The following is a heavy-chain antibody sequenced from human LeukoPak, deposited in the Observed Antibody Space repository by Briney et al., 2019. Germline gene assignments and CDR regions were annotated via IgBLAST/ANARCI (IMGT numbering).Heavy chain of an antibody. V-gene: IGHV4-34*01. CDR2: INHSGST. CDR1: GGSFSGYY. CDR3: ARGVGVYYDSSGYSDY. J-gene: IGHJ4*02. Sequence: SEILSLTCAVYGGSFSGYYWSWIRQPPGKGLEWIGEINHSGSTNYNPSLKSRVTISVDTSKNQFSLKLSSVTAADTAVYYCARGVGVYYDSSGYSDYWGQGTLVTVSS. D-gene: IGHD3-22*01.